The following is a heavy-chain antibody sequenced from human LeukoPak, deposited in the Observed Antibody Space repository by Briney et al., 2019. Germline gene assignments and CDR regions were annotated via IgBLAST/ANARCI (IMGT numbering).Heavy chain of an antibody. CDR1: GFTFSSYA. J-gene: IGHJ4*02. CDR3: ARRIPATASGLDY. D-gene: IGHD2-2*01. CDR2: ISGSGDYT. Sequence: GGSLRLSCAASGFTFSSYAMSWVRQAPGKGLEWVTTISGSGDYTYYADSVKGRFTISRDNSKNTLYLQMNRLSAEDTAVYYCARRIPATASGLDYWGQGTLVTVSS. V-gene: IGHV3-23*01.